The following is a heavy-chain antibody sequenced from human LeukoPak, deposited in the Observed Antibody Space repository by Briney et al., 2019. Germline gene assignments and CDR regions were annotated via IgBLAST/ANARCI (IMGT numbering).Heavy chain of an antibody. D-gene: IGHD3-10*01. Sequence: GGSLRLSCAASGFTFSSYAMSWVRQAPGKGLEWVSSISAAGGSTYYADSVKGRFTISRDNSINTLYLQMNSLRAEDTAVYYCAKIALVTGSGNWRQGTLVTVSS. CDR1: GFTFSSYA. CDR3: AKIALVTGSGN. V-gene: IGHV3-23*01. CDR2: ISAAGGST. J-gene: IGHJ4*02.